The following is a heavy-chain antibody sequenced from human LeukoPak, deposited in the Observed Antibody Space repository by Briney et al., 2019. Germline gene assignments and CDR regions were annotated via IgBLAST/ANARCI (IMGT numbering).Heavy chain of an antibody. V-gene: IGHV4-39*07. D-gene: IGHD2-15*01. J-gene: IGHJ4*02. CDR3: ARGESPARFDY. Sequence: KTSETLSLTCTVSGGSISSSSYYWGWIRQPPGKGLEWIGSIYYSGSTYYNPSLKSRVTISVDTSKNQFSLKLSSVTAADTAVYYCARGESPARFDYWGQGTLVTVSS. CDR1: GGSISSSSYY. CDR2: IYYSGST.